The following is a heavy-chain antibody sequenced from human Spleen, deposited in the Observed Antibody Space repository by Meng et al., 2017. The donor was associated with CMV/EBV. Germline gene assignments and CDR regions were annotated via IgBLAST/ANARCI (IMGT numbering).Heavy chain of an antibody. CDR1: GDSLSGFY. J-gene: IGHJ5*02. V-gene: IGHV4-59*01. CDR2: IYYSGYT. Sequence: GSLRLSCTVSGDSLSGFYWSWIRQPPGKGLEWIGYIYYSGYTNYIPSLKSRATISVDRPKKQFSLGLTSVTAADTAVYFCARIGWSSWPGISWFDPWGLGTLVTVSS. CDR3: ARIGWSSWPGISWFDP. D-gene: IGHD6-13*01.